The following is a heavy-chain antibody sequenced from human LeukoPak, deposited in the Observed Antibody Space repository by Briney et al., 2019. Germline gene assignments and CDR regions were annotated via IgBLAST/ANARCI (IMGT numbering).Heavy chain of an antibody. D-gene: IGHD3-10*01. Sequence: GGPLRLSCAASGFTFSSYEMNWVRQAPGKGLEWVSYISTSSSYIYYADSVKGRFTISRDNAKNSLYLQMNSLRAEDTAVYYCARFGSGISDYWGQGTLVTVSS. CDR3: ARFGSGISDY. J-gene: IGHJ4*02. V-gene: IGHV3-21*01. CDR1: GFTFSSYE. CDR2: ISTSSSYI.